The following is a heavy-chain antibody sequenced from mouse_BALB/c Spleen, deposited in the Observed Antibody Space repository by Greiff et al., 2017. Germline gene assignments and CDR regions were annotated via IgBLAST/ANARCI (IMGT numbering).Heavy chain of an antibody. CDR3: ARDGNYVWFAY. CDR1: GYTFTSYV. D-gene: IGHD2-1*01. V-gene: IGHV1-14*01. CDR2: INPYNDGT. Sequence: VQLKQSGPELVKPGASVKMSCKASGYTFTSYVMHWVKQKPGQGLEWIGYINPYNDGTKYNEKFKGKATLTSDKSSSTAYMELSSLTSEDSAVYYCARDGNYVWFAYWGQGTLVTVSA. J-gene: IGHJ3*01.